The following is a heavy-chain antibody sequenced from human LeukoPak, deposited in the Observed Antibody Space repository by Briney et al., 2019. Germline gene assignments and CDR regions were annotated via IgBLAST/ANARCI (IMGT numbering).Heavy chain of an antibody. V-gene: IGHV4-4*02. CDR3: ARGHGYSYGDAFDI. CDR2: IYYSGST. D-gene: IGHD5-18*01. Sequence: PSETLSLTCAVSGGSISSSNWWSWVRQPPGKGLEWIGYIYYSGSTNYNPSLKSRVTISVDTSKNQFSLKLSSMTAADTAVYYCARGHGYSYGDAFDIWGQGTMVTVSS. CDR1: GGSISSSNW. J-gene: IGHJ3*02.